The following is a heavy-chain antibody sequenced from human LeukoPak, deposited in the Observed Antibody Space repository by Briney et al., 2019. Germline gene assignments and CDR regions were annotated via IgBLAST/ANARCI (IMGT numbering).Heavy chain of an antibody. D-gene: IGHD1-26*01. CDR1: GFTFSDHY. Sequence: GGSLRLSWAASGFTFSDHYMDWVRQAPGKGLEWVGRIRNKADSHTTEYAASVKGRFTISRDDSENSLYLQMNSLKTEDTAVYYCARASRYSGRYDFDYWGQGTLVTVSS. J-gene: IGHJ4*02. CDR3: ARASRYSGRYDFDY. CDR2: IRNKADSHTT. V-gene: IGHV3-72*01.